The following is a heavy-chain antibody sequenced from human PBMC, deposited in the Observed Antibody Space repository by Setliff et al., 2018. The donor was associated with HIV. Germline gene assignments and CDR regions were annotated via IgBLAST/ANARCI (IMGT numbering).Heavy chain of an antibody. D-gene: IGHD1-26*01. CDR1: GGSINYYY. V-gene: IGHV4-4*07. CDR2: IHSNGNT. J-gene: IGHJ5*02. CDR3: ARGRKAVGDWFDP. Sequence: SETLSLTCTVSGGSINYYYWNWIRQPAGKGLEWLGRIHSNGNTNFNPSLKSRINMSVDMSKNQVSMKLTSVTAADTALYYCARGRKAVGDWFDPWGQGIQVTVLL.